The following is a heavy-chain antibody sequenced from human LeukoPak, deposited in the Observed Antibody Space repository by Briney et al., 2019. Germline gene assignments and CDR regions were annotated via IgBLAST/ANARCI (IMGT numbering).Heavy chain of an antibody. Sequence: SGTLSLTCAVSGDSISSSLSWSWVRQSPVKGLEWIGEIYHSGTTNYNPSLKSRVTISVDKSKNQVSLKLNSVTAADTAVYYCARDGSGTFHWFDPWGQGTLVTVST. D-gene: IGHD3-10*01. J-gene: IGHJ5*02. CDR1: GDSISSSLS. V-gene: IGHV4-4*02. CDR2: IYHSGTT. CDR3: ARDGSGTFHWFDP.